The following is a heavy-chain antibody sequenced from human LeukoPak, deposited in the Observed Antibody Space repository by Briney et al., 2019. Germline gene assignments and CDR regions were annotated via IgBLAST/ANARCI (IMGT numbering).Heavy chain of an antibody. V-gene: IGHV3-33*06. CDR3: AKDLSSPNYYYGLDV. J-gene: IGHJ6*01. CDR2: IWYDGSNK. Sequence: QPGRSLRLSCAASGFTFSSYGMHWVRQAPGGGREWVAVIWYDGSNKYYADSVKGRFTFSRDNSKNTLYLQMNSLRAEDTAVYYCAKDLSSPNYYYGLDVWGQGTTVAV. D-gene: IGHD6-6*01. CDR1: GFTFSSYG.